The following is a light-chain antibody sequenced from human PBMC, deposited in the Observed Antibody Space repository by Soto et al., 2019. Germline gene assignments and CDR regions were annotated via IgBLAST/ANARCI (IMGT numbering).Light chain of an antibody. V-gene: IGKV3-20*01. CDR1: QSVSSSY. CDR2: GAS. J-gene: IGKJ5*01. CDR3: QQYTGPPTT. Sequence: EIVLTQSPGTLSFSLGGRATPSCRASQSVSSSYLAWYQQKPGQAPRLLIYGASTRAAGIPDRFSGSGSGTDFTLTITRLEPEDSAVYFCQQYTGPPTTFGQGTRLEIK.